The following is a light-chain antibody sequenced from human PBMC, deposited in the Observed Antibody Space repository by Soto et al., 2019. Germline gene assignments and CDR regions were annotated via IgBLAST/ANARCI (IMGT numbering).Light chain of an antibody. Sequence: EILMTQSPVYLSVAPGGRAALSCRASQSVGRNFAWYQQRPGQAPRVLIYGTSTRATGVPARFSGSGSGTDFTLTISSLQSEDFAVYYCQQYNNWPYTFGQGTRLEIK. V-gene: IGKV3-15*01. CDR3: QQYNNWPYT. CDR1: QSVGRN. J-gene: IGKJ2*01. CDR2: GTS.